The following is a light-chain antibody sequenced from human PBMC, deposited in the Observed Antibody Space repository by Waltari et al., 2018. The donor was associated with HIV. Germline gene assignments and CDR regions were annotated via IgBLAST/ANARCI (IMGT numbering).Light chain of an antibody. CDR2: DVT. J-gene: IGLJ2*01. Sequence: QSALTQPRSVSGSLGQSVTIPCTVISSDVGGYNYVSWYQQHPGKAPKLLIFDVTKRPSWVPDRFSGSKSGDTASLTISGLQSEDEADYYCCSYAGSYDFDVVCGGGTNLTVL. V-gene: IGLV2-11*01. CDR1: SSDVGGYNY. CDR3: CSYAGSYDFDVV.